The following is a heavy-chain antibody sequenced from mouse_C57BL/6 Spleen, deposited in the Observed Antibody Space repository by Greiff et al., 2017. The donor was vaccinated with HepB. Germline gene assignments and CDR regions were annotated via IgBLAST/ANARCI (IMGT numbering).Heavy chain of an antibody. CDR2: IYPSDSET. CDR3: ARGGANGYEGAY. D-gene: IGHD2-2*01. V-gene: IGHV1-61*01. J-gene: IGHJ3*01. Sequence: VQLQQPGAELVRPGSSVKLSCKASGYTFTSYWMDWVKQRPGQGLEWIGNIYPSDSETHYNQKFKDKATLTVDKSSSTAYMQLSSLTSEDSAVYYCARGGANGYEGAYWGQGSLVTVSA. CDR1: GYTFTSYW.